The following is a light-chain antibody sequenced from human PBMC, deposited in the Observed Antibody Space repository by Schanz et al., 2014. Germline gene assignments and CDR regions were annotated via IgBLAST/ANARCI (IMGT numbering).Light chain of an antibody. CDR2: GAS. Sequence: EIVMTQSPATLSVSPGERATLSCRASQSVGSNLAWYRQKPGQAPRLLIYGASSRATGIPDRFSGSGSGTDFTLTISRLEPEDFATYYCQQSYSTPPTFGQGTKLEIK. CDR3: QQSYSTPPT. CDR1: QSVGSN. J-gene: IGKJ2*01. V-gene: IGKV3D-15*01.